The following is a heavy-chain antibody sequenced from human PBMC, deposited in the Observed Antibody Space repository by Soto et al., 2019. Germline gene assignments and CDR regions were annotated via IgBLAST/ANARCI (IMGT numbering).Heavy chain of an antibody. Sequence: QVQLQQWGAGLLKPSETLSLTCAVYGGSFSGYYWSWIRQPPGKGLEWIGEINHSGSTNYNPSLKSRVTISVDTSKNQYPLKMSSGAAAAAAVYYCAGGACSSSSWYGRLLDYWGQGTLVTVSS. J-gene: IGHJ4*02. V-gene: IGHV4-34*01. CDR1: GGSFSGYY. D-gene: IGHD2-2*01. CDR2: INHSGST. CDR3: AGGACSSSSWYGRLLDY.